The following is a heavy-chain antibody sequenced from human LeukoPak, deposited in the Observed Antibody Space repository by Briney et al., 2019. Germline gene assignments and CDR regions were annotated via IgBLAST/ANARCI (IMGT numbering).Heavy chain of an antibody. J-gene: IGHJ3*02. CDR3: AREFRAGYSSGWYRSVAFDI. D-gene: IGHD6-19*01. CDR2: ISSSSSYI. CDR1: GFTFSSYS. Sequence: GGSLRLSCAASGFTFSSYSMNWVRQAPGKGLEWVSSISSSSSYIYYADSVKGRLTISRDNAKNSLYLQMNSLRAEDTAVYYCAREFRAGYSSGWYRSVAFDIWGQGTMVTVSS. V-gene: IGHV3-21*01.